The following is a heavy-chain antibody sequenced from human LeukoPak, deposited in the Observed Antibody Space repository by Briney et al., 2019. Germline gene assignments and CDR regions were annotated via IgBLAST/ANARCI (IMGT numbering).Heavy chain of an antibody. D-gene: IGHD3-9*01. J-gene: IGHJ3*02. CDR1: GFTFSSYA. CDR2: ISGSGGST. CDR3: AKDGLGYDILTGDAFDI. V-gene: IGHV3-23*01. Sequence: GGSLRLSCAASGFTFSSYAMSWVRQAPGKGLEWVSAISGSGGSTYYADSVKGRFTISRDNSKNTLYLQMNSLRAEDTAVYYCAKDGLGYDILTGDAFDIWGQGTMVTVSS.